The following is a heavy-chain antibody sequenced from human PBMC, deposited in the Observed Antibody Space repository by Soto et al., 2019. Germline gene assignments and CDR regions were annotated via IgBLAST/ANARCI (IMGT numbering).Heavy chain of an antibody. J-gene: IGHJ6*02. Sequence: QVQLVQSGAEVKKPGSSVKVSCKASGGTFSSYAISWVRQAPGQGLEWMGGIIPIFGTANYAQKFQVRVTITADESTRTAYMELSSLRSEDTAVYYCARASKQLANYYYYGMDVWGQGTTVTVSS. V-gene: IGHV1-69*01. CDR1: GGTFSSYA. CDR3: ARASKQLANYYYYGMDV. CDR2: IIPIFGTA. D-gene: IGHD6-6*01.